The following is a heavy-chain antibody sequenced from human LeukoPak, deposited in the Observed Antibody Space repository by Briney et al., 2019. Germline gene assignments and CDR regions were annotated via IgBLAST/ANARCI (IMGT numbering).Heavy chain of an antibody. Sequence: SGGSLRLSCAASGFTFSSYAMSWVRQAPGKGLEWVSAISGSGGSTYYADSVKGRFTISRDNSKNTLYLQMNSLRAEDTAVYYRAERGSYGSGCSFDYWGQGTLVTVSS. CDR3: AERGSYGSGCSFDY. J-gene: IGHJ4*02. D-gene: IGHD3-10*01. CDR1: GFTFSSYA. V-gene: IGHV3-23*01. CDR2: ISGSGGST.